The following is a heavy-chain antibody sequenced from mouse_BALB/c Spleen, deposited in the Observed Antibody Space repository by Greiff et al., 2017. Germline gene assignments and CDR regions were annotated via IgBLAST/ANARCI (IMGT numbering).Heavy chain of an antibody. J-gene: IGHJ3*01. CDR2: IWRGGST. D-gene: IGHD1-1*01. V-gene: IGHV2-5*01. CDR3: AFHYGSSYQFAY. Sequence: QVQLKELGPGLVAPSQSLSITCTVSGFSLTGYGVNWVRQSPGKGLEWLGVIWRGGSTDYNAAFMSRLSITKDNSKSQVFFKMNSLQADDTAIYYCAFHYGSSYQFAYWGQGTLVTVSA. CDR1: GFSLTGYG.